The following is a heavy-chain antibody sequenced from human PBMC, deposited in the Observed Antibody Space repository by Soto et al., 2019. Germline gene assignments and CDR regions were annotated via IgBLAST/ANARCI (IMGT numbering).Heavy chain of an antibody. CDR1: GFTFTNLA. D-gene: IGHD3-10*01. V-gene: IGHV3-23*01. CDR2: ISGSGENT. CDR3: AKDYGVRGIMTNLFDS. J-gene: IGHJ4*02. Sequence: EVQLLESGGGLVQPGGSRGISCTASGFTFTNLAMAWVGTAPGKGLEWVSGISGSGENTNYADSVKGRFTISRDNSKNTLYLQMKRLRAEDTALYYCAKDYGVRGIMTNLFDSWGQGTLVTVSS.